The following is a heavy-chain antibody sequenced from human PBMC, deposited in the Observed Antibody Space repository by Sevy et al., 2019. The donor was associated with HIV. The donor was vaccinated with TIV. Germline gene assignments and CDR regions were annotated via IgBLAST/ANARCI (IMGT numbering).Heavy chain of an antibody. D-gene: IGHD5-18*01. CDR3: VTPGGGYSYGYYSSAFDI. V-gene: IGHV3-64D*06. J-gene: IGHJ3*02. CDR1: GFTFSSYA. Sequence: GGSLRLSCSASGFTFSSYAMHWVRQAPGKGLEYVSAISSNGGSTYYADSVKGRFTISRDNSKNTLYLQMSSLRAEDTAVYYCVTPGGGYSYGYYSSAFDIWGQGTMVTVSS. CDR2: ISSNGGST.